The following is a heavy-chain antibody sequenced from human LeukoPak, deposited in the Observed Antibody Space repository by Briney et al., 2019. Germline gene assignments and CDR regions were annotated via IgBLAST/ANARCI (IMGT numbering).Heavy chain of an antibody. J-gene: IGHJ4*02. V-gene: IGHV3-72*01. Sequence: GGSLRLSCAVSVFTFSDHYIDWVRQAPGKGLEWVGRSRNRAKSYNRDYAVSVKGRFTMLRDDSKSIMYLQMNSLETEDTAVYYCSRDATGDHWGQGTLVSVSS. CDR3: SRDATGDH. CDR2: SRNRAKSYNR. CDR1: VFTFSDHY.